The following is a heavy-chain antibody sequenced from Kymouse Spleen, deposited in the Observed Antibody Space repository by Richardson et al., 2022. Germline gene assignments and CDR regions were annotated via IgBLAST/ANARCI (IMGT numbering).Heavy chain of an antibody. CDR3: ARYYDILTGYYKEYYYYGMDV. D-gene: IGHD3-9*01. CDR2: ISSSSSYI. CDR1: GFTFSSYS. V-gene: IGHV3-21*03. Sequence: EVQLVESGGGLVKPGGSLRLSCAASGFTFSSYSMNWVRQAPGKGLEWVSSISSSSSYIYYADSVKGRFTISRDNAKNSLYLQMNSLRAEDTAVYYCARYYDILTGYYKEYYYYGMDVWGQGTTVTVSS. J-gene: IGHJ6*02.